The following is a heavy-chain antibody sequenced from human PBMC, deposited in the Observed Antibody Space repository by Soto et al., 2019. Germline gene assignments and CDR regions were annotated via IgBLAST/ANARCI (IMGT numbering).Heavy chain of an antibody. D-gene: IGHD2-21*02. Sequence: SETLSLTCAVYGGSFSGYYWGWIRQPPGKGLEWIGEINHSGTTHYNPSLKSRVTISLDTSRNQFSLKLSSVTAADTAVYYCARAKVVVTTFYYYYDLDVWGQGTTVTVSS. CDR1: GGSFSGYY. J-gene: IGHJ6*02. CDR3: ARAKVVVTTFYYYYDLDV. CDR2: INHSGTT. V-gene: IGHV4-34*01.